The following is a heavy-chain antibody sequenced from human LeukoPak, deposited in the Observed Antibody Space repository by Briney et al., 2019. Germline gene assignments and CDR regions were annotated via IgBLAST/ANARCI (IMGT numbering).Heavy chain of an antibody. CDR3: ARGRYIVVVPAAITLYNWFDP. V-gene: IGHV4-34*01. D-gene: IGHD2-2*02. Sequence: PSETLSLTCAVYGGSFSGYYWRWIRQPPGRGLEGIGEINHSGSTNYNPPLKSRVTITVDTSKTQFSLKLSSVTAADTAVYYCARGRYIVVVPAAITLYNWFDPWGQGTLVTVSS. CDR1: GGSFSGYY. CDR2: INHSGST. J-gene: IGHJ5*02.